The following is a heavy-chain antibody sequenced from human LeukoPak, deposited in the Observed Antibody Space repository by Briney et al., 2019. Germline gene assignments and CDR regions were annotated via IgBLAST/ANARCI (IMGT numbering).Heavy chain of an antibody. Sequence: GGSLRPSCAASGFSFSNYWMSWVRQAPGKGLEWVANINQDGSEKYYVDSVKGRFTISRDNAKNSLYLQMNSLRAEDTAVYYCARDAIPVGGQGTLVTVSS. V-gene: IGHV3-7*01. CDR3: ARDAIPV. CDR1: GFSFSNYW. J-gene: IGHJ4*02. CDR2: INQDGSEK. D-gene: IGHD6-19*01.